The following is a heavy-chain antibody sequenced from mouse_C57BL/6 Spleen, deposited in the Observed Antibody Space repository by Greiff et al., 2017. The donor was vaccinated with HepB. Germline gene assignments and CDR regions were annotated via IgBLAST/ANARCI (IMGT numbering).Heavy chain of an antibody. CDR3: ARHEGDYGFDY. J-gene: IGHJ2*01. D-gene: IGHD2-4*01. Sequence: EVQLVESGGGLVQPGGSLKLSCAASGFTFSDYGMAWVRQAPRKGPEWVAFISNLAYSIYYADTVTGRFTISRENAKNTLYLEMSSLRSEDTAMYYCARHEGDYGFDYWGQGTTLTVSS. CDR1: GFTFSDYG. CDR2: ISNLAYSI. V-gene: IGHV5-15*01.